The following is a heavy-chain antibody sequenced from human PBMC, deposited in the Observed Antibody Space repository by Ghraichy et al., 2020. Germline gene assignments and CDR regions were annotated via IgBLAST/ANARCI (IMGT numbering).Heavy chain of an antibody. D-gene: IGHD3-22*01. CDR1: GFTFGDYA. CDR2: IRSKAYGGTT. J-gene: IGHJ4*02. Sequence: GSLRLSCTASGFTFGDYAMSWFRQAPGKGLEWVGFIRSKAYGGTTEYAASVKGRFTISRDDSKSIAYLQMNSLKTEDTAVYYCTRYPYYYDSSGYKGATYFDYWGQGTLVTVSS. CDR3: TRYPYYYDSSGYKGATYFDY. V-gene: IGHV3-49*03.